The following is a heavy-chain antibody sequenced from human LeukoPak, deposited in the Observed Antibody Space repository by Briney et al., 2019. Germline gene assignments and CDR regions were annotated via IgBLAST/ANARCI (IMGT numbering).Heavy chain of an antibody. D-gene: IGHD5-12*01. J-gene: IGHJ3*02. CDR3: ARDFVAARGAFDI. Sequence: PGGSLRLSCAASGFTFSNYSMSWVRQAPGKGLEWVSSISSSSSYIYYADSVKGRFTISRDNAKNSLYLQMNSLRAEDTSVYYCARDFVAARGAFDIWGQGTMVTVSS. CDR2: ISSSSSYI. V-gene: IGHV3-21*01. CDR1: GFTFSNYS.